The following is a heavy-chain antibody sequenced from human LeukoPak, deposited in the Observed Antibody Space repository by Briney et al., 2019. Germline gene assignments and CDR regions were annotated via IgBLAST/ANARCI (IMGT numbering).Heavy chain of an antibody. CDR1: GGSISSYY. V-gene: IGHV4-59*08. D-gene: IGHD3-10*01. Sequence: SETLSLTCTVSGGSISSYYWSWLRQPPGKGLEWIGHVYYSGRTTYNPSLRSRLTISADTSTSQLSLKLSSVAAADTAVYYCARHKPTGSYPLELWGQGTLVTVSS. CDR3: ARHKPTGSYPLEL. J-gene: IGHJ4*02. CDR2: VYYSGRT.